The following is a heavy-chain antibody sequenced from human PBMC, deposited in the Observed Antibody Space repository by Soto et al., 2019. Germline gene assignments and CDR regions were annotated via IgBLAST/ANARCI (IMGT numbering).Heavy chain of an antibody. D-gene: IGHD3-3*01. V-gene: IGHV3-30*03. Sequence: QLELVESGGGVVQPGTSLRLSCAASGFPFGGYGMHWVRQAPGKGLEWVAVMSHDGDNIYYADSVRGRFTISRDNSKNTLYLQMSSLSPEDTAVYYWARPGRDLWSGRYYFDYWGQGTLVTVSS. CDR1: GFPFGGYG. CDR3: ARPGRDLWSGRYYFDY. J-gene: IGHJ4*02. CDR2: MSHDGDNI.